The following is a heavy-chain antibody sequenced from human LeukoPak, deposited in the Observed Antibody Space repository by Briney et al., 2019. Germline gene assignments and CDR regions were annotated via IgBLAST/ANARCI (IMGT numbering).Heavy chain of an antibody. CDR3: VTMTYYDRTVYSTGHYMDV. J-gene: IGHJ6*03. CDR1: GRLKYSLD. V-gene: IGHV4-4*07. Sequence: SETLSLTCTVWGRLKYSLDGRWLRQTAGKGLEWIGRLYPGVSTDYNPSLKSRVTISVDTSKKQFALKLSAVTAADTAVYYCVTMTYYDRTVYSTGHYMDVWGKGTTVTVSS. D-gene: IGHD3-22*01. CDR2: LYPGVST.